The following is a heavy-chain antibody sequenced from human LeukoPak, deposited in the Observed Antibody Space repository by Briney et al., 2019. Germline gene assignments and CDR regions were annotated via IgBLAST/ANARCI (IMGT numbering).Heavy chain of an antibody. Sequence: GGSLRLSCAASGFTFDNYAMHWVRQAPEKGLEWVSLISGDGGTTYYTDSVKGRFTISRDSSKNSLYLQMYSLRSEDTALYYCAKGSGTNHDYYFDYWGQGALVTVSS. CDR3: AKGSGTNHDYYFDY. J-gene: IGHJ4*02. V-gene: IGHV3-43*02. CDR2: ISGDGGTT. D-gene: IGHD3-10*01. CDR1: GFTFDNYA.